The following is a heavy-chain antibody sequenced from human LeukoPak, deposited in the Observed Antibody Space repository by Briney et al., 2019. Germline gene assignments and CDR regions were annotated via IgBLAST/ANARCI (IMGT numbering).Heavy chain of an antibody. V-gene: IGHV1-2*02. CDR3: ARDRGLGNCNDYGFDY. CDR1: VYTFTGYY. CDR2: ISANSVGT. J-gene: IGHJ4*02. Sequence: GSSVKVSCKASVYTFTGYYMHLVRLAPGQGIEWMGWISANSVGTNYAAKFQGRVTITRDTSNSTAYMEMSRLRSDDTAVYYCARDRGLGNCNDYGFDYWGQGTLVTVSS. D-gene: IGHD4/OR15-4a*01.